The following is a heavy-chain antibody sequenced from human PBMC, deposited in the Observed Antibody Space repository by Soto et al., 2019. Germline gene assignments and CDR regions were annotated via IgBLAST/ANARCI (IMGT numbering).Heavy chain of an antibody. CDR1: GGTFSSYA. J-gene: IGHJ4*02. CDR2: IILIFGTA. V-gene: IGHV1-69*13. CDR3: ARAEGGRYFDWLLPFDY. Sequence: SVKVSCKASGGTFSSYAISWVRQAPGQGLEWMGGIILIFGTANYAQKFQGRVTITADESTSTAYMELSSLRSEDTAVYYCARAEGGRYFDWLLPFDYWGQGTLVTVSS. D-gene: IGHD3-9*01.